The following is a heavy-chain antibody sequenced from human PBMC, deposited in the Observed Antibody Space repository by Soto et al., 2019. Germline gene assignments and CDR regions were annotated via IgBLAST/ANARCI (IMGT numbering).Heavy chain of an antibody. CDR1: GFIFSHYA. V-gene: IGHV3-23*01. D-gene: IGHD1-1*01. Sequence: LRLSCAASGFIFSHYAMSWVRQAPGKGLEWVSSIGGGGDDTNYADSVKGRFTISRDNSKNTLFLQMNSLRVEDTAVYYCAKDAVPRNDLWDYFEFGGQGTLVTVSS. CDR2: IGGGGDDT. CDR3: AKDAVPRNDLWDYFEF. J-gene: IGHJ4*02.